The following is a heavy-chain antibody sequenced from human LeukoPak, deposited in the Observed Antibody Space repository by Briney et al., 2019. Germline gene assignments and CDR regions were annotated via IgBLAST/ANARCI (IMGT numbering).Heavy chain of an antibody. J-gene: IGHJ4*02. CDR2: ISSSSSTI. Sequence: GGSLRLSCAASGFTFSSYSMNWVRQAPGKGLEWISNISSSSSTIFYADSVKGRFTISRDNAKNSLYLQMHSLRDEDTAVYYCASGSHGLDYWGQGTLVTVSS. CDR3: ASGSHGLDY. V-gene: IGHV3-48*02. CDR1: GFTFSSYS.